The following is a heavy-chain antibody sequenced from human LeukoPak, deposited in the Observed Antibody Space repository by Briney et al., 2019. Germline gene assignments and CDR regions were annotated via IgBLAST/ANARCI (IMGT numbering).Heavy chain of an antibody. CDR3: ARIYDSLN. J-gene: IGHJ4*02. CDR2: ISYDGSNK. CDR1: GGTFSSYA. D-gene: IGHD3-22*01. V-gene: IGHV3-30-3*01. Sequence: SCKASGGTFSSYAMHWVRQAPGKGLEWVAVISYDGSNKYYADSVKGRFTISRDNSKNTLYLQMNSLRAEDTAVCYCARIYDSLNWGQGTLVTVSS.